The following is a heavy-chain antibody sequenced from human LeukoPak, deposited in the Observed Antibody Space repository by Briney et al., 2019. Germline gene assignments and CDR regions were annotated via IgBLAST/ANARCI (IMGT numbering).Heavy chain of an antibody. CDR2: ISSDGINK. CDR3: ARVSDGSGFGDY. CDR1: GFTFTNYV. Sequence: GRSLRLSCVASGFTFTNYVIPWVRQAPGKGLEWVAVISSDGINKYYADSVKGRFTISRDNSKNTLYLQMNSLRAEDTAVYYCARVSDGSGFGDYWGQGTLVTVSS. V-gene: IGHV3-30-3*01. D-gene: IGHD3-22*01. J-gene: IGHJ4*02.